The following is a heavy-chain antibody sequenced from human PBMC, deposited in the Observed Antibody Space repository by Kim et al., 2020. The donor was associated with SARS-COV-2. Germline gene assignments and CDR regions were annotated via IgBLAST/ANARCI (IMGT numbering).Heavy chain of an antibody. CDR2: ISGRGATP. J-gene: IGHJ4*02. V-gene: IGHV3-23*01. D-gene: IGHD4-17*01. Sequence: GGSLRLSCAASGFAFSSYAMSWVRQAPGKRLEWVSFISGRGATPYYADSVKGRFAISRDNSKNTLYVQMNSLRAEDTSVYYCAKDGGATVLTFDYWGQG. CDR1: GFAFSSYA. CDR3: AKDGGATVLTFDY.